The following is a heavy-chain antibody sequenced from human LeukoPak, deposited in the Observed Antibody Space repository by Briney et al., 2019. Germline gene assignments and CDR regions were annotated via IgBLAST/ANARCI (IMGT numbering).Heavy chain of an antibody. V-gene: IGHV4-31*03. J-gene: IGHJ4*02. Sequence: SETLSLTCTVSGGSISSGGYYWSWIRQHPGKGLEWIGYIYYSGSTYYNPSLKSRVTISVDTSKNQFSLKVNSVTAADTAVYYCARAYCTSTTCWGYFDYRGQGTLVTVSS. CDR3: ARAYCTSTTCWGYFDY. CDR2: IYYSGST. CDR1: GGSISSGGYY. D-gene: IGHD2-2*01.